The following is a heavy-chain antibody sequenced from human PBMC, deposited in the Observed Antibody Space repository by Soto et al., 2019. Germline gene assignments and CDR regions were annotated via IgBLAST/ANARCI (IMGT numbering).Heavy chain of an antibody. CDR2: IDYRGNT. J-gene: IGHJ4*01. V-gene: IGHV4-34*01. D-gene: IGHD7-27*01. CDR3: ARSMNDHKHHHWGFDN. Sequence: SETLSLTCAVYGGSFSAYHWSWIRQAPGKGLEWIGEIDYRGNTNYIPSLRSRVSMSVDTSKNQFSLRLSAVTAADTAVYFCARSMNDHKHHHWGFDNWGHGTRVTVS. CDR1: GGSFSAYH.